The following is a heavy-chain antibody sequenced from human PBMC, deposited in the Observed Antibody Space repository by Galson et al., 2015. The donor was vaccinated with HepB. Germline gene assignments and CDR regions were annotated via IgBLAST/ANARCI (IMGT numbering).Heavy chain of an antibody. CDR2: ISSSSSTI. CDR3: ARSKPAVAGPFDY. J-gene: IGHJ4*02. Sequence: SLRLSCAASGLTFSSYSMNWVRQAPGKGLEWVSYISSSSSTIYYADSVKGRFTISRDNAKNSLYLQMNSLRAEDTAVYYCARSKPAVAGPFDYWGQGTLVTVSS. V-gene: IGHV3-48*01. D-gene: IGHD6-19*01. CDR1: GLTFSSYS.